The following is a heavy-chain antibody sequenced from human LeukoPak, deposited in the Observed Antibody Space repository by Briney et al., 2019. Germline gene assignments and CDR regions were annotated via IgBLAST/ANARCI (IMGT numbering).Heavy chain of an antibody. V-gene: IGHV4-59*08. J-gene: IGHJ4*02. Sequence: KPSETLSLTCTVSGGSISSYYWSWIRQPPGKGLEWIGYIYYSGSTNYNPSLKSRVTISVDTSKNQFSLKLSSVTAADTAVYYCARVIDYYDSSGYYFYFDYWGQGTLVTVSS. CDR2: IYYSGST. D-gene: IGHD3-22*01. CDR3: ARVIDYYDSSGYYFYFDY. CDR1: GGSISSYY.